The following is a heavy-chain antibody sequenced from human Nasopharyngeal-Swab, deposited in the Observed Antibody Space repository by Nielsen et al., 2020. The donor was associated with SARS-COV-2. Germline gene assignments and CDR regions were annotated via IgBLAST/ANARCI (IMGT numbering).Heavy chain of an antibody. CDR2: ITSDGDTT. D-gene: IGHD3-3*01. V-gene: IGHV3-43D*03. J-gene: IGHJ4*02. CDR1: GFTFHDFA. CDR3: AKPTIFGAEIDY. Sequence: GVLKISCAASGFTFHDFAMHWVRQAPGKGLEWVSLITSDGDTTLYADSVKGRFTISRDNSRNSLYLQMNSLRLEDTAFYYCAKPTIFGAEIDYWGQGTLVTVSS.